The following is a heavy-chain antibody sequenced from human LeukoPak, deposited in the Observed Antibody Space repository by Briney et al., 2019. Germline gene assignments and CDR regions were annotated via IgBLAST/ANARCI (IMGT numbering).Heavy chain of an antibody. D-gene: IGHD3-22*01. CDR2: ISAYNGNT. J-gene: IGHJ5*02. Sequence: GASVKVSCKASGYTFTSYGISWVRQAPGQGLEWMGWISAYNGNTNYAQKLQGRVTMTTDTSTSTAYMELRSLRSDDTTVYYCARAERRNYYDSSGYYPGIGWFDPWGQGTLVTVSS. CDR1: GYTFTSYG. V-gene: IGHV1-18*01. CDR3: ARAERRNYYDSSGYYPGIGWFDP.